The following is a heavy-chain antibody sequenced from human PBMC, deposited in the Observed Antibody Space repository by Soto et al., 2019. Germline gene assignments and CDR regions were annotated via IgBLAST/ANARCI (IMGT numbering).Heavy chain of an antibody. Sequence: QLHLQESGPGLVKPSGTLSLICAVSGDSINSDDWWSWVRQPPGKGLEWIGEISHRGSTNYNPSLKSRVTISVDKSKTQFSLKLRSVTAADTAVYYCARVSGDVVVVPTTIGYNWFDPWGQGTLVTVSS. D-gene: IGHD2-2*01. CDR3: ARVSGDVVVVPTTIGYNWFDP. CDR1: GDSINSDDW. J-gene: IGHJ5*02. CDR2: ISHRGST. V-gene: IGHV4-4*02.